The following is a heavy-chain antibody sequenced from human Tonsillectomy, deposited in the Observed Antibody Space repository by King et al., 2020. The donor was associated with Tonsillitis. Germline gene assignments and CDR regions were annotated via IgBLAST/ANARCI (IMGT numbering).Heavy chain of an antibody. J-gene: IGHJ4*02. CDR1: GGSISNFF. Sequence: QLQESGPGLVKPSETLSLTCTVSGGSISNFFWSWIRQPPGKGLEWIGYIHYRGSTNYNPFLKSRVTISVDTSKNQFSLKLSSVTAADTAVYYCARHQGWTGDLHYWGQGTLVTVSS. V-gene: IGHV4-59*08. CDR2: IHYRGST. CDR3: ARHQGWTGDLHY. D-gene: IGHD3/OR15-3a*01.